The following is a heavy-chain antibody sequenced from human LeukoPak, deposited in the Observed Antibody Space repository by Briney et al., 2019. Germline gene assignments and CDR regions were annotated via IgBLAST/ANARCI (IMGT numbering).Heavy chain of an antibody. CDR2: KYYSGST. J-gene: IGHJ4*02. CDR1: GVSINTCCYY. D-gene: IGHD5-18*01. Sequence: SETLSLTCDVSGVSINTCCYYWTWIRQPPGKGLEWIGYKYYSGSTRYNSSLRGRLTISLDSSKNQFSLRLTSVTAADTAVYYCARGRSYGFDFDSWGPGTLVIVSS. CDR3: ARGRSYGFDFDS. V-gene: IGHV4-61*01.